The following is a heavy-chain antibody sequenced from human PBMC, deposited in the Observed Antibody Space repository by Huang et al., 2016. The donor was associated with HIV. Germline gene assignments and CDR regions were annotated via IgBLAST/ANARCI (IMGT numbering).Heavy chain of an antibody. CDR2: FNSDGTHT. V-gene: IGHV3-74*01. Sequence: EVQLVESGGGLVQPGGSLRLSCAASGFTLRSYWMHWVRQVPGKGLEWVSRFNSDGTHTANADSVKDRFTISRDNAKNTMYLQMNSRRVEDTAVYYCARDRGGDEAFDIWGQGTMVTVSS. J-gene: IGHJ3*02. CDR3: ARDRGGDEAFDI. CDR1: GFTLRSYW. D-gene: IGHD3-16*01.